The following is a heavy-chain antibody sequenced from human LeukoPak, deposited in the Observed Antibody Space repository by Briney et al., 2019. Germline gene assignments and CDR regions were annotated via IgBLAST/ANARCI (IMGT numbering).Heavy chain of an antibody. CDR3: VKDRGTYYDFWSGYRQLFYYYYYGMDV. Sequence: GGSLRLSCSASGFTFSSYAMHWVRQAPGKGLEYVSAISSNGGSTYYADSVKGRSTISRDNSKNTLYLQMSSLRAEDTAVYYCVKDRGTYYDFWSGYRQLFYYYYYGMDVWGQGTTVTVSS. J-gene: IGHJ6*02. CDR1: GFTFSSYA. D-gene: IGHD3-3*01. CDR2: ISSNGGST. V-gene: IGHV3-64D*06.